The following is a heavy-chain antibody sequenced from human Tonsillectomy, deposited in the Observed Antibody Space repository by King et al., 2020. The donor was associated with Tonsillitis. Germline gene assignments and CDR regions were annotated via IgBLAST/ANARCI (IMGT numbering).Heavy chain of an antibody. V-gene: IGHV3-7*03. J-gene: IGHJ4*02. CDR3: ATKDAFYGSSPLDY. CDR2: IKQDESEK. Sequence: VQLVESGGGLVQPGGSLRLSCAASGFTFSSNWMTWVRQAPGKGLEWVANIKQDESEKYYVDSVKGRFTISRDNAQNSLYLQMNNLRVEDTAVYYCATKDAFYGSSPLDYWGQGTLVTVSS. D-gene: IGHD6-19*01. CDR1: GFTFSSNW.